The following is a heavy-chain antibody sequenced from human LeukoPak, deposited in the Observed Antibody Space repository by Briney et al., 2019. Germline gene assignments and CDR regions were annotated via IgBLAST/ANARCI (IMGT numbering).Heavy chain of an antibody. J-gene: IGHJ4*02. CDR2: IYHSGST. CDR3: ARDGVGSGWYRGVDY. CDR1: GYSISSGYY. V-gene: IGHV4-38-2*02. Sequence: KPSETLSLTCAVSGYSISSGYYWGWIRQPPGQGLGWIGSIYHSGSTYYTPSLKGRVTISVDTSKNQFSLTLSSVTAADTAVYYCARDGVGSGWYRGVDYWGQGTLVTVSS. D-gene: IGHD6-19*01.